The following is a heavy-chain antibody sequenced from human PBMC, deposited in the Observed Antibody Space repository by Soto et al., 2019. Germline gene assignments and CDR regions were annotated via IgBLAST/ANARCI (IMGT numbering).Heavy chain of an antibody. J-gene: IGHJ4*02. D-gene: IGHD3-10*01. CDR3: AKPLLWFGELLPFDY. V-gene: IGHV3-30*18. CDR1: GFTFSSYG. Sequence: XGSLKLSCSASGFTFSSYGMHWVRQAPGKGLDWVAVISYDGSNKYYADSVKGRFTISRDNSKNTLYLQMNSLRAEDTAVYYCAKPLLWFGELLPFDYWGQGTLVTVSS. CDR2: ISYDGSNK.